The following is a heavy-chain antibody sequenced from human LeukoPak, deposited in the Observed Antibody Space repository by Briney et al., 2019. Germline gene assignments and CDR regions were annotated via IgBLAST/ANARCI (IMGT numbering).Heavy chain of an antibody. V-gene: IGHV5-51*01. Sequence: GESLKISCKGSGYSFNTFWIGWVRQTPETGLEWMGNIYPSDSGTKYKPSFQGQVTISVDKSISTAYLRLSSLKASDTAIYYCARLIYYGSGKTYFFDSWGQGTLVTVSS. D-gene: IGHD3-10*01. CDR2: IYPSDSGT. CDR1: GYSFNTFW. J-gene: IGHJ4*02. CDR3: ARLIYYGSGKTYFFDS.